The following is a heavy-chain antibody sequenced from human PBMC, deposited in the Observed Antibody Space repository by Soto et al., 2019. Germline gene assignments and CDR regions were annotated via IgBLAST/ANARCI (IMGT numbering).Heavy chain of an antibody. J-gene: IGHJ4*02. CDR2: IIAILGIA. Sequence: QVQLVQSGAEVKKPGSSVKVSCKASGGTFSSYTISWVRPAPGQGLEWMGRIIAILGIANYAQKFQGRVTIIADKSTTTAYMELSSLRSEDTAVYYCARSPQGGSHYWGQGTLVTVSA. CDR3: ARSPQGGSHY. V-gene: IGHV1-69*02. D-gene: IGHD3-10*01. CDR1: GGTFSSYT.